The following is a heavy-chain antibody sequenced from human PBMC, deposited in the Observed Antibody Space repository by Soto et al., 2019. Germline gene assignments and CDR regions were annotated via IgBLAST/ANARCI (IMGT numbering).Heavy chain of an antibody. CDR2: IRGSGGST. J-gene: IGHJ4*02. CDR3: AYSSTPFDY. Sequence: EVQLLESGGGLVQPGGSLRLSCAASGFTFSSYAMSWVRQAPGKGLEWVSAIRGSGGSTYYADSVKGRFTISRDNSKNTLYLKMNSLRAEDKAVYYCAYSSTPFDYWGQGTLVTVSS. V-gene: IGHV3-23*01. CDR1: GFTFSSYA. D-gene: IGHD6-13*01.